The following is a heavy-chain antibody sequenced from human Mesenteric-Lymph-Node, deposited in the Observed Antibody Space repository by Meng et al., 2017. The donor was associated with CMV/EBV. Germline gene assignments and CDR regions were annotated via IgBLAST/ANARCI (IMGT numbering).Heavy chain of an antibody. CDR2: IYSPDNP. CDR3: AKDMGSGVRLYRAFDI. Sequence: GESLKISCAASGFTFGSYAMSWVRQAPGKGLEWVSLIYSPDNPYYADSVKGRFTISRDNAKNSLYLQMNSLRAEDTALYYCAKDMGSGVRLYRAFDIWGQGAMVTVSS. CDR1: GFTFGSYA. J-gene: IGHJ3*02. V-gene: IGHV3-23*03. D-gene: IGHD1-26*01.